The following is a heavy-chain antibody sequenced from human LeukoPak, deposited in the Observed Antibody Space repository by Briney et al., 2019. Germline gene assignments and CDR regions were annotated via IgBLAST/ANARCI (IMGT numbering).Heavy chain of an antibody. Sequence: GGSLRLSCAASGFTFSSYGMHWVRQAPGKGLEWVAFIRYDGSNKYYADSVKGRFTISRDNSKNTLNLQMNSLRAEDTAVYYCAKERYSSSWYYFDYWGQGTLVTVSS. CDR3: AKERYSSSWYYFDY. J-gene: IGHJ4*02. CDR1: GFTFSSYG. D-gene: IGHD6-13*01. V-gene: IGHV3-30*02. CDR2: IRYDGSNK.